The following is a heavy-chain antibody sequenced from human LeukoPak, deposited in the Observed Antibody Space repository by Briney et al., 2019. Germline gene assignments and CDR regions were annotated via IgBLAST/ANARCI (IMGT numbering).Heavy chain of an antibody. CDR2: IYISGST. CDR3: SRPIKTEGYFFDY. V-gene: IGHV4-4*09. CDR1: GGSIRSYS. J-gene: IGHJ4*02. Sequence: SETLSLTCTVSGGSIRSYSWSSVRQPPGKGLECIGHIYISGSTNYNPSLRTRVPILVDTPKNQFSLRLSAVTPGDAPVFYWSRPIKTEGYFFDYWGQGTLVTVSS. D-gene: IGHD1-14*01.